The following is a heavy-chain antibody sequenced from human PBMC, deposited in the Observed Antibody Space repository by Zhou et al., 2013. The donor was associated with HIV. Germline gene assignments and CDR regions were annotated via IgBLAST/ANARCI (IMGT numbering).Heavy chain of an antibody. V-gene: IGHV1-2*02. CDR1: GYSFVNYF. D-gene: IGHD6-19*01. J-gene: IGHJ4*03. CDR3: AREGGSGWYYFDY. Sequence: QVNLVQSGAVMKKPGSSVRISCEASGYSFVNYFIHWIRHVPGKGLEWMGWMNPYRGAVKYPWPFQGRVTMAKDTSASTAYMELRSLTSDDTAVYYCAREGGSGWYYFDYWAREPGHRLL. CDR2: MNPYRGAV.